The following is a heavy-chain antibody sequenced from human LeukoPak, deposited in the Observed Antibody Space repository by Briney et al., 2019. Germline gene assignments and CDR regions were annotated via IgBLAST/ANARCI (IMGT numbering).Heavy chain of an antibody. D-gene: IGHD1-7*01. J-gene: IGHJ4*02. Sequence: PGESLRLSCAASGFTFSSYGMHWVRQAPGKGLEWVAFIRYDGSSKYYADSVKGRFTISRDNYENTLYLQMNSLRAEDTAVYYCARDAHWNYRERYYFDYWGQGTVVSVS. CDR1: GFTFSSYG. V-gene: IGHV3-30*02. CDR3: ARDAHWNYRERYYFDY. CDR2: IRYDGSSK.